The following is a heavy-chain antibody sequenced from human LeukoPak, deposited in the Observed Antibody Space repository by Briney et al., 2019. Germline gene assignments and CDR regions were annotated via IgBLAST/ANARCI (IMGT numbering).Heavy chain of an antibody. CDR3: ARDTGSARSCPPWD. D-gene: IGHD2-15*01. CDR2: IWYDGSKE. CDR1: GYTFRIYG. J-gene: IGHJ4*02. V-gene: IGHV3-33*01. Sequence: GGSLRLSCAASGYTFRIYGMHWVRQAPGKVLEWVAAIWYDGSKEYYADSVKGRFTISRDDSTSTLYLQMNSLRDEDKAVYYCARDTGSARSCPPWDWGQGTEVIVSS.